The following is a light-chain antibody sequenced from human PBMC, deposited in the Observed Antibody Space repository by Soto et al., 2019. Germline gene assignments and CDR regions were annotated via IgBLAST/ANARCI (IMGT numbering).Light chain of an antibody. Sequence: EIVLTQSPAILSVSPGERATLSCRASQSISRSLAWYQQKPGQAPRLLISDASTRATGIPARFSGSGSGTDFTLTISRLEPEDFAVYYCQQYNNSLWTFGQGTKVDI. CDR2: DAS. CDR3: QQYNNSLWT. J-gene: IGKJ1*01. V-gene: IGKV3-15*01. CDR1: QSISRS.